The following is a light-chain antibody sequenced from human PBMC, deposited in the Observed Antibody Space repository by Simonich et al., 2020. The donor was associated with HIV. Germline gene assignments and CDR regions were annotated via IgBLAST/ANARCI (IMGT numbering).Light chain of an antibody. Sequence: EILMTQSPATLSVSPGERATLSCRTSQSVASNLAWYQQKPGQAPRLLIYGASSRATRMPARVSGSGFGTEFTLTISSMQSEDFAVYYCQQYNNWPSPFTFGPGTKVDIK. CDR3: QQYNNWPSPFT. V-gene: IGKV3-15*01. CDR2: GAS. J-gene: IGKJ3*01. CDR1: QSVASN.